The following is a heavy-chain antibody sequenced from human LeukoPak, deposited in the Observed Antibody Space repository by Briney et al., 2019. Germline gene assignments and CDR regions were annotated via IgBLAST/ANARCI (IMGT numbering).Heavy chain of an antibody. V-gene: IGHV4-30-4*01. CDR3: ARGKYSSSQHFDY. J-gene: IGHJ4*02. CDR1: GGSISSGDYY. CDR2: IYYSGST. D-gene: IGHD6-13*01. Sequence: SETLSLTCTVSGGSISSGDYYWSWIRQPPGKGLEWIGYIYYSGSTYYNPSLKSRVTISVDTSKNQFSLKLSSVTAADTAVYFCARGKYSSSQHFDYWGQGTLVTVSS.